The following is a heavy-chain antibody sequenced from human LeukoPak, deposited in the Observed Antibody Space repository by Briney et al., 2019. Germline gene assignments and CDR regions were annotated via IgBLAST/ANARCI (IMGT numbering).Heavy chain of an antibody. CDR3: ARSPHRLIGHWFDP. Sequence: SETLSLTCTVSGGSISSYYWSWIRQPAGKGLEWIGRIFSSGNTIYNPSLQSRVTISVDTSKNQFSLRLNSVTAADTAVYYCARSPHRLIGHWFDPWGQGTLVTVSS. V-gene: IGHV4-4*07. CDR2: IFSSGNT. J-gene: IGHJ5*02. D-gene: IGHD3-16*01. CDR1: GGSISSYY.